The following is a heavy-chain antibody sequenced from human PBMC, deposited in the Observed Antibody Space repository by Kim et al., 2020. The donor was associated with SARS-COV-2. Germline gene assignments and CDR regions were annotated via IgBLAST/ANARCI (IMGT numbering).Heavy chain of an antibody. CDR2: IYYSGST. CDR3: ARHLTSVVRVVPAAIDY. Sequence: SETLSLTCTVSGGSISSSSYYWGWIRQPPGKGLEWIGSIYYSGSTYYNPSLKSRVTISVDTSKNQFSLKLSSVTAADTAVYYCARHLTSVVRVVPAAIDYWGQGTLVTDSS. V-gene: IGHV4-39*01. D-gene: IGHD2-2*01. J-gene: IGHJ4*02. CDR1: GGSISSSSYY.